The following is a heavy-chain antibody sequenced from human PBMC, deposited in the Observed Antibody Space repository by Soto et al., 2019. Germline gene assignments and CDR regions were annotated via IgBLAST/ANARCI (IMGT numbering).Heavy chain of an antibody. CDR1: GFTFSSYS. Sequence: GGSLRLSCAASGFTFSSYSMNWVRQAPGKGLEWVSYISSSSTIYYADSVKGRFTISRDNAKNSLYLQMNSLRDEDTAVYYCARGPRDSSGYYPENWFDPWGQGTLVTVSS. J-gene: IGHJ5*02. CDR3: ARGPRDSSGYYPENWFDP. D-gene: IGHD3-22*01. CDR2: ISSSSTI. V-gene: IGHV3-48*02.